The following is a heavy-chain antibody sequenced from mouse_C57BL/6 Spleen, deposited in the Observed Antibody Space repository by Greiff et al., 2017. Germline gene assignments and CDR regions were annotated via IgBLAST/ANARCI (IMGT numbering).Heavy chain of an antibody. D-gene: IGHD2-4*01. Sequence: EVQLQQSGPELVKPGASVKISCKASGYSFTGYYMNWVKQSPEKSLEWIGEINPSTGGTTYNQKFKAKATLTVDKSSSTAYMQLKSLTSEDSAVYYCARFDYDYGEGYFDYWGQGTTLTVSS. CDR3: ARFDYDYGEGYFDY. CDR2: INPSTGGT. CDR1: GYSFTGYY. J-gene: IGHJ2*01. V-gene: IGHV1-42*01.